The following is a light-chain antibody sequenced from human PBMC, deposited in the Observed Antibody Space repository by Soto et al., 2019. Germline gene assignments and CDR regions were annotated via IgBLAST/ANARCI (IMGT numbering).Light chain of an antibody. J-gene: IGKJ1*01. CDR1: QSVSTY. CDR3: QQRSNWPVT. V-gene: IGKV3-11*01. CDR2: DAF. Sequence: EIVLTQSPATLSLSPGERATLSCRASQSVSTYLAWYQQKPGQAPRLLIYDAFSRATGIPARFSGSGSGTEFTLTISSLEPEDFAVYYCQQRSNWPVTFGQGTRVEIK.